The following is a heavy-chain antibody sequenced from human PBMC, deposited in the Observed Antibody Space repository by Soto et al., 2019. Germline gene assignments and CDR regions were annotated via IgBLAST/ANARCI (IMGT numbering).Heavy chain of an antibody. J-gene: IGHJ5*02. D-gene: IGHD6-6*01. Sequence: EASVKVSCKASGYTFTSYDINWVRQATGQGLEWMGWMNPNSGNTGYAQKFQGRVTMTRNTSISTAYMELSSLRSEDTAVYYCAREGLYSSSIRRVDWFDPWGQGTLVTVSS. CDR3: AREGLYSSSIRRVDWFDP. CDR2: MNPNSGNT. V-gene: IGHV1-8*01. CDR1: GYTFTSYD.